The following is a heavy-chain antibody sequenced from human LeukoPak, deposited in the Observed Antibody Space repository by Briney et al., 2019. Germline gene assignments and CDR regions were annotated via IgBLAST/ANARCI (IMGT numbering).Heavy chain of an antibody. CDR2: ISGSGGST. CDR1: GFTFTTYA. D-gene: IGHD3-10*01. V-gene: IGHV3-23*01. Sequence: GGSLRLSCAASGFTFTTYAMSWVRQAPGKGLEWVSAISGSGGSTYYADSVKGRFTISRDNSKNTLYLQMNSLRAEDTAVYYCAKGGREYYYGSGSYYDYWGQGTLVTVSS. J-gene: IGHJ4*02. CDR3: AKGGREYYYGSGSYYDY.